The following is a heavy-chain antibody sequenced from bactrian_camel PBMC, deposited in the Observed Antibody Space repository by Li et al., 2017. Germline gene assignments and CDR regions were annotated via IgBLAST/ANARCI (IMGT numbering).Heavy chain of an antibody. CDR3: ATLSPVWTSYNRH. J-gene: IGHJ4*01. V-gene: IGHV3S31*01. CDR2: INGGGGTI. D-gene: IGHD2*01. Sequence: VQLVESGGGLVQPGGSLRLSCVASGFSFSTSTMSWLRQTPKKGLEWVSSINGGGGTIHYLGSVKGRFTISRDNAKNTLYLQMNSLKTEDTAVYYCATLSPVWTSYNRHWGQGTQVTVS. CDR1: GFSFSTST.